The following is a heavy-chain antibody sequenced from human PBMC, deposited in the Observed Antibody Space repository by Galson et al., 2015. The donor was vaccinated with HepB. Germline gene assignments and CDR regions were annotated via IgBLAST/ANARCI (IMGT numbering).Heavy chain of an antibody. CDR1: GFTFSNYG. D-gene: IGHD3-22*01. CDR3: VKDDDKEADGAFDI. Sequence: LRLSCAASGFTFSNYGMHWVRQAPGKGLEYVSGINGRGDTTVYADSVKGRFTISRDNSKNMLYLQMSSLRAEDTAVFYCVKDDDKEADGAFDIGGKGTLVTASS. CDR2: INGRGDTT. J-gene: IGHJ3*02. V-gene: IGHV3-64D*06.